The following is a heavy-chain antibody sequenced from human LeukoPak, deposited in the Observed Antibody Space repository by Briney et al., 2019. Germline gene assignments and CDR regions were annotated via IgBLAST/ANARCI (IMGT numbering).Heavy chain of an antibody. CDR3: ARGVEMATVRNYFDY. J-gene: IGHJ4*02. CDR2: ISSSSYI. V-gene: IGHV3-21*01. Sequence: KSGGSLRLSCAASGFTFSSYNMNWVRQAPGKGLEWVSSISSSSYIYYADSVKGRFTISRDNAKNSLYLQMNSLRAEDTAVYYCARGVEMATVRNYFDYWGQGTLVTVSS. CDR1: GFTFSSYN. D-gene: IGHD5-24*01.